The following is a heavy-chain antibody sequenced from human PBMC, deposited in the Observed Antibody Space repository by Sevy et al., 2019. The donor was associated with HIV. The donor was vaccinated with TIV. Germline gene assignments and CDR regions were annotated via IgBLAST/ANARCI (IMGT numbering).Heavy chain of an antibody. Sequence: GGSLRLSCTVSGFIFSNFAMHWVRQAPGKGLECVAVTSYDGSHKYYADSVKGRFTVSRDNSRNILSLEMSSLTRDDTAVYYCARGENDDEFFQYWGQGTLVTVSS. D-gene: IGHD1-26*01. CDR1: GFIFSNFA. V-gene: IGHV3-30*04. CDR3: ARGENDDEFFQY. CDR2: TSYDGSHK. J-gene: IGHJ1*01.